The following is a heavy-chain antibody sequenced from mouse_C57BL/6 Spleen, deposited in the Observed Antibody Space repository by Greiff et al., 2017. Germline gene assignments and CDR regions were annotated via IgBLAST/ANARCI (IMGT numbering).Heavy chain of an antibody. V-gene: IGHV2-2*01. D-gene: IGHD2-4*01. CDR1: GFSLTSYG. J-gene: IGHJ3*01. Sequence: QVQLKESGPGLVQPSQSLSITCTVSGFSLTSYGVHWVRQSPGKGLEWLGVIWSGGSTDYNAAFISRLSISKDNSKSQVFFKMNSLQADDTAIYYCATPDYDQAWFAYWGQGTLVTVSA. CDR3: ATPDYDQAWFAY. CDR2: IWSGGST.